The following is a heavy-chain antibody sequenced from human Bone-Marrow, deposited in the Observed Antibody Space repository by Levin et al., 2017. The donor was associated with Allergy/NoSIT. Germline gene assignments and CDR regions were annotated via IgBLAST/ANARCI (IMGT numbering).Heavy chain of an antibody. D-gene: IGHD5-18*01. CDR2: INQGGSEE. CDR1: GFTLRDYW. CDR3: ARDRYSWGASDI. Sequence: GGSLRLSCAASGFTLRDYWMSWVRQAPGKGPEWVANINQGGSEEYYVDSVKGRFTISRDNAKNSLYLQMNSLRAEDTAVYYCARDRYSWGASDIWGQGTMVTVS. J-gene: IGHJ3*02. V-gene: IGHV3-7*01.